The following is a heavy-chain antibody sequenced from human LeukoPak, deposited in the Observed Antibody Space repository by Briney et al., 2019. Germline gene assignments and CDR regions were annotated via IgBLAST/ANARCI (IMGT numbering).Heavy chain of an antibody. CDR2: IKEDGSEK. J-gene: IGHJ4*02. V-gene: IGHV3-7*04. D-gene: IGHD3-22*01. CDR1: GFTFTNYY. Sequence: GGSLRLSCVVSGFTFTNYYLTWVRQAPGKGLEWVANIKEDGSEKNYVDSVKGRFTISRDNSKNTLYLQMNSLRAEDTAVYYCARGSGYRDWGQGTLVTVSS. CDR3: ARGSGYRD.